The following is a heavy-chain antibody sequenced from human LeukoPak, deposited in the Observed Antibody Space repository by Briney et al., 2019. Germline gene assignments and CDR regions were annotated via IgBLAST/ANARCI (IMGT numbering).Heavy chain of an antibody. CDR2: ISSSITDI. D-gene: IGHD6-19*01. CDR1: GFTFSSDS. CDR3: AKRAVPGNAFFDN. Sequence: GGSLRLSCAASGFTFSSDSMNWVGQAPGNGRGWVSSISSSITDIYYADSVKGRFTISRDNSKHTLFLPVNSLRAEDTAVYYYAKRAVPGNAFFDNWGQGKMVTVSS. J-gene: IGHJ4*02. V-gene: IGHV3-21*04.